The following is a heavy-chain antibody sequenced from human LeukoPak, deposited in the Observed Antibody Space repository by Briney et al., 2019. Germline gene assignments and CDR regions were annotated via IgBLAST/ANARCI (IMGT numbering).Heavy chain of an antibody. Sequence: SETLSLTCAVYGGSFSGYYWSWIRQPPGKGLEWIGEINHSGSTNYNPSLKSRVTISVDTSKNQFSLKLSSVTAADTAVYYCARGPTYDFWSGYPPFYWGQGTLVTVSS. CDR3: ARGPTYDFWSGYPPFY. D-gene: IGHD3-3*01. J-gene: IGHJ4*02. CDR2: INHSGST. CDR1: GGSFSGYY. V-gene: IGHV4-34*01.